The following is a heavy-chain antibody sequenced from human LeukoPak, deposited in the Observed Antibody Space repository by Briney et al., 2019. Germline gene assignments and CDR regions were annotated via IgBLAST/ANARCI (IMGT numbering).Heavy chain of an antibody. CDR1: GYTLTELS. J-gene: IGHJ6*02. V-gene: IGHV1-24*01. CDR2: FDPEDGET. CDR3: ATVLYCSSTSCRQKKYYYYGMDV. D-gene: IGHD2-2*01. Sequence: ASVKVSCKVSGYTLTELSMHWVRQAPGKGLEWMGGFDPEDGETIYAQHFQGRVTMTEDTSTDTAYMELSSLRSEDTAVYYCATVLYCSSTSCRQKKYYYYGMDVWGQGATVTVSS.